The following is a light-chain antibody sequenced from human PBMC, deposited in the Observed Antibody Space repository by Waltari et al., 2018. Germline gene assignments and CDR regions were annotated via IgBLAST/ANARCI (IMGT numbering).Light chain of an antibody. CDR3: QHYGTSWT. Sequence: DVQMTPSPSTLSASVGDRVTITCRASQSSTTWLAWYQQKPGKAPKLLIYRTSNLESGVPSRFSGSGSGTEFTLTISSLQADDFATYYCQHYGTSWTFGQGTKVEVK. V-gene: IGKV1-5*03. CDR1: QSSTTW. J-gene: IGKJ1*01. CDR2: RTS.